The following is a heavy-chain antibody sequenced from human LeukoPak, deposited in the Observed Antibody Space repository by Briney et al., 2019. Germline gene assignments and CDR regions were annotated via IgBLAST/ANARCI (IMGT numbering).Heavy chain of an antibody. CDR3: ARRATHHPGVWPY. V-gene: IGHV4-34*12. Sequence: SETLSHTCTVSGGSISNYFWSWIRQPPGKGLEWIGEMIHGGSTDFNPSLKSRVTISVDTSKTQFSLKLTSVTAADTAVYYCARRATHHPGVWPYWGQGTLVTVSS. J-gene: IGHJ4*02. CDR1: GGSISNYF. CDR2: MIHGGST. D-gene: IGHD3-16*01.